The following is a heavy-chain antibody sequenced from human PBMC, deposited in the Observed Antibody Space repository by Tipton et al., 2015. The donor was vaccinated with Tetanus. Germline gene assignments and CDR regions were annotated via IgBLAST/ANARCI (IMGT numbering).Heavy chain of an antibody. V-gene: IGHV4-39*01. Sequence: TLSLICTVSGASISNSSSYWGWIRQSPGKGLEWIGNIYFSGSTYYNPSLKSRVTISVVTSKNQFSLRLNSVTAADTAVYYCAKLFRVRARGITMVVVVPPGYFDYWGQGTLVTVSS. CDR3: AKLFRVRARGITMVVVVPPGYFDY. CDR2: IYFSGST. CDR1: GASISNSSSY. D-gene: IGHD3-22*01. J-gene: IGHJ4*02.